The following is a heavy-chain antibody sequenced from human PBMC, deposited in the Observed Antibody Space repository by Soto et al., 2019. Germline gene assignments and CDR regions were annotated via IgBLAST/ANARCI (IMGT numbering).Heavy chain of an antibody. CDR2: IYYSGST. CDR1: GGSISSYY. J-gene: IGHJ4*02. V-gene: IGHV4-59*08. Sequence: XXTLSLPFTVSGGSISSYYWSWIRQPPGKGLEWIGYIYYSGSTNYNPSLKSRVTISVDTSKNQFSLKLSSVTAADTAVYYCARHHDSWGQGTLVTVSS. CDR3: ARHHDS.